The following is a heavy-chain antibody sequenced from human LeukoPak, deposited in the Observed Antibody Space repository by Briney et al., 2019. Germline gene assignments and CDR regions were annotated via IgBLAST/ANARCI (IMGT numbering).Heavy chain of an antibody. CDR3: ARGGIFDY. CDR1: GGSFSGYY. D-gene: IGHD3-10*01. V-gene: IGHV4-34*01. J-gene: IGHJ4*02. Sequence: SETLSRTCAVYGGSFSGYYWSWIRQPPGKGLEWIGEINHSGSTNYNPSLKSRVTISVDTSKNQFSLKLSSVTAADTAVYYCARGGIFDYWGQGTLVTVSS. CDR2: INHSGST.